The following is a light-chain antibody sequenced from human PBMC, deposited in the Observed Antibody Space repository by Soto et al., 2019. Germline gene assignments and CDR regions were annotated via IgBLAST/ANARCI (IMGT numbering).Light chain of an antibody. CDR3: QQRYSWPWT. V-gene: IGKV3-11*01. J-gene: IGKJ1*01. CDR1: QSISSN. Sequence: VMTQSPATLSVSPGERATLSCRASQSISSNLAWYQQKPGQVPRLLIYEASRRATGIPARFSGSGSGTDFTLVISSLEPEDFAVYYCQQRYSWPWTFGQGTKVDI. CDR2: EAS.